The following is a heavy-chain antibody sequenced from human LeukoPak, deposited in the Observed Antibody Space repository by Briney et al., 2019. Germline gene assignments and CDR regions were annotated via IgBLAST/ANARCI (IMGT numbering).Heavy chain of an antibody. CDR3: ASDGSGYSYGDSHFDY. V-gene: IGHV4-34*01. D-gene: IGHD5-18*01. CDR2: INHSGST. J-gene: IGHJ4*02. CDR1: GGSFNDYY. Sequence: SETLSLTCAVYGGSFNDYYWSWIRRPPGKGLEWVGEINHSGSTNYNPSLKSRVTISADTSKNQFSLKLNSVTAADTAVYYCASDGSGYSYGDSHFDYWGQGTLVTVSS.